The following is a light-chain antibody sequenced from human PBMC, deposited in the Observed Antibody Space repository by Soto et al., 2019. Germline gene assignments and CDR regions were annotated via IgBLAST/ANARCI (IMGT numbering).Light chain of an antibody. CDR2: LDSDGSH. CDR1: SGHSSYA. V-gene: IGLV4-69*01. Sequence: QSVLTQSPSASASLGASVKLTCTLSSGHSSYAIAWHQQQPEKGPRYLMKLDSDGSHTKGDAIPDRFSGSSSGAERYLTISRLQSEDEADYYCQTWGTGIHVVFGGGPKLTV. J-gene: IGLJ2*01. CDR3: QTWGTGIHVV.